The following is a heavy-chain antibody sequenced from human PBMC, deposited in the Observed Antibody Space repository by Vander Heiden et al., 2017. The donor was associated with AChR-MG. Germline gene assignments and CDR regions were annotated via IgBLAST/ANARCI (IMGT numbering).Heavy chain of an antibody. V-gene: IGHV1-8*01. CDR3: ARGPEDYYDSSGYPDY. CDR2: MNPNSGNT. D-gene: IGHD3-22*01. CDR1: GYTFTSYD. J-gene: IGHJ4*02. Sequence: QVQLVQSGAEVKKPGASVKVSCKASGYTFTSYDINWVRQATGQGLEWMGWMNPNSGNTGYAQKFQGRVTMTRNTSISTAYMELSSLRSEDTAVYYCARGPEDYYDSSGYPDYWGQGTLVTVSS.